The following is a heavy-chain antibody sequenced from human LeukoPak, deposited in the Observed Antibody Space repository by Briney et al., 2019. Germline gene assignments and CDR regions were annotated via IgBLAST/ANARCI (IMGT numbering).Heavy chain of an antibody. CDR3: ARLSTPNLYYFDY. Sequence: ASVKVSCKASGYTFTGYYMHWVRQAPGQGLEWMGWINPNSGVTYYAQKFQGRVSMTKDTSISTAYMEVSRLRSDDSALYYCARLSTPNLYYFDYWGQGTLVTVSS. V-gene: IGHV1-2*02. CDR2: INPNSGVT. CDR1: GYTFTGYY. J-gene: IGHJ4*02. D-gene: IGHD3-16*02.